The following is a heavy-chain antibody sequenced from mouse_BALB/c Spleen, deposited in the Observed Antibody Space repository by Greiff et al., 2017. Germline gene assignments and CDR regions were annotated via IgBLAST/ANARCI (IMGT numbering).Heavy chain of an antibody. CDR2: ISYDGSN. Sequence: EVKLVESGPGLVKPSQSLSLTCSVTGYSITSGYYWNWIRQFPGNKLEWMGYISYDGSNNYNPSLKNRISITRDTSNNQFFLKLNSVTTEDTATYYCARATATAWFAYWGQGTLVTVSA. J-gene: IGHJ3*01. V-gene: IGHV3-6*02. CDR3: ARATATAWFAY. D-gene: IGHD1-2*01. CDR1: GYSITSGYY.